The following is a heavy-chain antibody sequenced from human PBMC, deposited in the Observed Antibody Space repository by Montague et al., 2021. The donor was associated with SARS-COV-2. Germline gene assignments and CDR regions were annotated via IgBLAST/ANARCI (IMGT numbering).Heavy chain of an antibody. CDR3: ARAYCGGDCNYLYVWFDS. CDR2: IYNGGFT. V-gene: IGHV4-38-2*02. J-gene: IGHJ5*01. Sequence: SETLSLTCSVSGYSISSGYFCGWIRQPPGKRLEWIGAIYNGGFTHYNPSHKSRLTMSLNTSKNQSSLRLSSVTAADTAIYYCARAYCGGDCNYLYVWFDSWGQGALVTVSS. D-gene: IGHD2-21*01. CDR1: GYSISSGYF.